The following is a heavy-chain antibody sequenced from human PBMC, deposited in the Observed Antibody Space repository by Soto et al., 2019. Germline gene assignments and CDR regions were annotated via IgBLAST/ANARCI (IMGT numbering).Heavy chain of an antibody. CDR2: INAGNGNT. D-gene: IGHD3-3*01. CDR1: EYTFTSYA. J-gene: IGHJ4*02. CDR3: ARGEGTYYDFWSGYYTGGSFDY. Sequence: ASVKVSCKASEYTFTSYAMHWVRQAPGQRLEWMGWINAGNGNTKYSQKFQGRVTITRDTSASTAYMELSSLRSEDTAVYYCARGEGTYYDFWSGYYTGGSFDYWGQGTLVTVSS. V-gene: IGHV1-3*01.